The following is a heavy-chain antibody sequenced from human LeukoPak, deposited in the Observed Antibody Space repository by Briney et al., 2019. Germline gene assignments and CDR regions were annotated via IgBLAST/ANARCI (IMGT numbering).Heavy chain of an antibody. CDR2: IDGDGSGT. CDR3: ATVFDY. CDR1: GLTFSNHW. Sequence: PGGSLKLSCAASGLTFSNHWMHWVRQAPGKGLVWVSRIDGDGSGTSYADSVKGRFTISRGNAKNTSYLQMDSLRAEDSAVYYCATVFDYWGRGTLVTVSS. V-gene: IGHV3-74*01. D-gene: IGHD4-17*01. J-gene: IGHJ4*02.